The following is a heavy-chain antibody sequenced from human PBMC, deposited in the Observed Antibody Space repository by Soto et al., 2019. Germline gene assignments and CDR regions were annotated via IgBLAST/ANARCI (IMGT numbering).Heavy chain of an antibody. Sequence: GGSLRLSCAASGFTFDDYAMHWVRQAPGKGLEWVSGISWNSGSIGYADSVKGRFTISRDNAKNSLYMQMNSLRAEDTAVYYCAKDIGAYNWDDAFDIWGQGTMVTVSS. J-gene: IGHJ3*02. D-gene: IGHD1-1*01. CDR2: ISWNSGSI. CDR1: GFTFDDYA. CDR3: AKDIGAYNWDDAFDI. V-gene: IGHV3-9*01.